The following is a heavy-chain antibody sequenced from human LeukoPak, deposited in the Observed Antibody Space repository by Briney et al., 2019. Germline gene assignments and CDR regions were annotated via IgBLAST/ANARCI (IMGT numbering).Heavy chain of an antibody. V-gene: IGHV3-23*01. J-gene: IGHJ4*02. D-gene: IGHD3-10*01. CDR3: VRASGSFDY. Sequence: GSLRLSCAAAGFTFSSYAMSWVRQAPGKGLEWVSAISGSGGSTYYADSVKGRFTISRDNSKKTLYLQMNGLRVEDTAVYYCVRASGSFDYWGQGTLVAVPS. CDR2: ISGSGGST. CDR1: GFTFSSYA.